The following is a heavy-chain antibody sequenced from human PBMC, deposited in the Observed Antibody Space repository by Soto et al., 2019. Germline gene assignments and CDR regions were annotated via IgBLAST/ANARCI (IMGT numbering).Heavy chain of an antibody. CDR1: GFIFSSYW. Sequence: GGSLRLSCVGSGFIFSSYWMNWVRQAPGKGLEWVANIKQDGSAMYYVDSVKGRFTISRDNAKNSLYLQMNSLRVEHTAVYFCATSITSGWSAWGKGHMGTVYS. D-gene: IGHD6-19*01. CDR3: ATSITSGWSA. J-gene: IGHJ5*02. CDR2: IKQDGSAM. V-gene: IGHV3-7*05.